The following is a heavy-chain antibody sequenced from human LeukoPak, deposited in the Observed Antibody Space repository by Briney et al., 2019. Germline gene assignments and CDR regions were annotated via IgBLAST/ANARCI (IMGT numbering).Heavy chain of an antibody. CDR3: ARDLSSGWYYLDP. J-gene: IGHJ4*01. CDR1: ADFFSSYY. V-gene: IGHV4-4*07. CDR2: ISAYGGT. D-gene: IGHD6-19*01. Sequence: SETLSLTCNVSADFFSSYYWSWLRQPAGKGPQWIGRISAYGGTNYSPSLTGRVTLSLDTSKQQLSLKISSMTAADTAVHYCARDLSSGWYYLDPWGQGALVTVSS.